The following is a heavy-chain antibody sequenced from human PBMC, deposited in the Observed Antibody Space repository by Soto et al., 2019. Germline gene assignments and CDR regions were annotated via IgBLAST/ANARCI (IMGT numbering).Heavy chain of an antibody. CDR2: IYYSGST. Sequence: QVQLQESGPGLVKPSQTLSLTCTVSGGSISSGGYYWSWIRQHPGKGLEWIGYIYYSGSTYYNPSLKSRVTISVDTSKNQFSLKVSSVTAADTAVYYCARVCGGDCHPGMDVWGQGTTVTVSS. CDR1: GGSISSGGYY. J-gene: IGHJ6*02. V-gene: IGHV4-31*03. CDR3: ARVCGGDCHPGMDV. D-gene: IGHD2-21*02.